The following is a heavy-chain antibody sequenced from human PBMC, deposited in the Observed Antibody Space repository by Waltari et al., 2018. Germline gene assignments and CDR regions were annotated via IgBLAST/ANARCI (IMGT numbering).Heavy chain of an antibody. J-gene: IGHJ3*02. CDR3: ARDKYCSGGSCPRAFDI. CDR1: GGSISSYY. Sequence: QVQLQESGPGLVKPSETLSITCTVSGGSISSYYWSWIRQPPGKGLEWIGYIYYSGSTNYNPSLKSRVTISVDTSKNQFSLKLSSVTAADTAVYYCARDKYCSGGSCPRAFDIWGQGTMVTVSS. V-gene: IGHV4-59*01. D-gene: IGHD2-15*01. CDR2: IYYSGST.